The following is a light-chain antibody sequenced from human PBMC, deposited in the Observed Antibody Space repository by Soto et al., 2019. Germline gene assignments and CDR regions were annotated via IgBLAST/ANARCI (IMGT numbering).Light chain of an antibody. CDR3: TSYTSSNNWV. Sequence: QSALTQPASVSGSPGQSIAISCTGTSSDVGGYNYVSWYQQHPGKAPKLMIYEVSNRPSGISNRFSGSKSGNTASLTISGLQAEDEAHYYCTSYTSSNNWVFGGGTKLT. CDR2: EVS. V-gene: IGLV2-14*01. J-gene: IGLJ3*02. CDR1: SSDVGGYNY.